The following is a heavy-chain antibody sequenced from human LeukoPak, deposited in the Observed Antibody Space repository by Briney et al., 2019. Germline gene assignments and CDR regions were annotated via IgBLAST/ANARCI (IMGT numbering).Heavy chain of an antibody. CDR2: IYYSGST. J-gene: IGHJ4*02. CDR3: ARLGDGYNSFDY. V-gene: IGHV4-59*01. D-gene: IGHD5-24*01. Sequence: SETLSLTCTVSGGSISSYYWSWILQPPGKGLEWIGYIYYSGSTNYNPSLKSRVTISVDTSKNQFSLKLSSVTAADTAVYYCARLGDGYNSFDYWGQGTLVTVSS. CDR1: GGSISSYY.